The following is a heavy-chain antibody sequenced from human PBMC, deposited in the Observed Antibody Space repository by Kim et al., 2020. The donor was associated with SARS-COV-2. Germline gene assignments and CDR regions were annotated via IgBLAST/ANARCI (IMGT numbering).Heavy chain of an antibody. D-gene: IGHD1-1*01. V-gene: IGHV3-11*01. CDR1: GFTFSSYY. Sequence: GGSLRLSCAASGFTFSSYYMTWVRQAPGKGLEWVSYIIGNGSSINYADSVNGRFTISKDNNKKSLSLQMNSLTPEDTAVYYCVREPNNCGHGTWGNGT. CDR2: IIGNGSSI. J-gene: IGHJ1*01. CDR3: VREPNNCGHGT.